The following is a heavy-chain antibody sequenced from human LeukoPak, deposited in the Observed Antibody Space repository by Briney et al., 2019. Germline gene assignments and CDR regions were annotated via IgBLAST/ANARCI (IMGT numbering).Heavy chain of an antibody. CDR2: ISWNSGSI. CDR3: AKGLGVANGWFDP. V-gene: IGHV3-9*01. J-gene: IGHJ5*02. Sequence: GRSLRLSCAASGFTFDDYAMHWVRQAPGKGLEWISGISWNSGSIGYADSVKGRFTISRDNAKNSLYLQMNSLRAEDTALYYCAKGLGVANGWFDPWGQGPLDTVSS. D-gene: IGHD3-3*01. CDR1: GFTFDDYA.